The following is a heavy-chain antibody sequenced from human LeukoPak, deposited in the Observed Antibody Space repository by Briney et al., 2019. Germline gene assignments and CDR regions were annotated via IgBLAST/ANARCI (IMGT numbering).Heavy chain of an antibody. J-gene: IGHJ4*02. V-gene: IGHV1-2*02. D-gene: IGHD1-26*01. CDR3: AREAIAVGGTTIDS. CDR2: VNPSSGAT. Sequence: ASVKLSCKGSGYIFTGYNIDWVRQAPGQGLEWMGWVNPSSGATSYAQLYQVRVSMTRDTSTTTAYLDLSRLTSGDTAVYYCAREAIAVGGTTIDSWGQGTLLTVSS. CDR1: GYIFTGYN.